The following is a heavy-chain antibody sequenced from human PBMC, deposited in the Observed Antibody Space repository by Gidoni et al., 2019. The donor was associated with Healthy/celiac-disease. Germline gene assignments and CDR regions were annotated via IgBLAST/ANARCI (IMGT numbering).Heavy chain of an antibody. J-gene: IGHJ4*02. V-gene: IGHV1-69*06. CDR3: TRVGAYYYDSSGSGGFDY. Sequence: QVQLVQSGAEVKKPGSSVKVSCKASGGTFRSYAISWVRQAPGQGLEWMGGIIPIFGTANYAQKFQGRVTITADKSTSTAYMELSSLRSEDTAVYYCTRVGAYYYDSSGSGGFDYWGQGTLVTVSS. D-gene: IGHD3-22*01. CDR1: GGTFRSYA. CDR2: IIPIFGTA.